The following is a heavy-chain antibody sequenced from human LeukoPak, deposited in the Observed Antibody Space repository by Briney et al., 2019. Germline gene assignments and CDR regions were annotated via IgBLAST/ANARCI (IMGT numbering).Heavy chain of an antibody. CDR2: ISYDGSNK. V-gene: IGHV3-30-3*01. J-gene: IGHJ5*02. Sequence: PGRSLRLSCAASGFTFSIYAMHWVRQAPGKGLEWVAVISYDGSNKYYADSVKGRFTISRDNSKNTLYLQMNSLRAEDTAVYYCARDSYDYYDSSGLTSPWGQGTLVTVSS. CDR1: GFTFSIYA. D-gene: IGHD3-22*01. CDR3: ARDSYDYYDSSGLTSP.